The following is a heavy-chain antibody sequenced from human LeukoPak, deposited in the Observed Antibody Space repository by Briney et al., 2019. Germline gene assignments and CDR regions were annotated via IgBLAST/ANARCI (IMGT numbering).Heavy chain of an antibody. CDR2: IGTAGDT. V-gene: IGHV3-13*01. D-gene: IGHD6-19*01. CDR1: GFTFSSYW. CDR3: ARYDSSGWYGY. Sequence: GGSLRLSCAASGFTFSSYWMTWVRQAPGKGLEWVSAIGTAGDTYYPGSVKGRFTISRENAKNSLYLQMNSLRAGDTAVYYCARYDSSGWYGYWGQGTLVTVSS. J-gene: IGHJ4*02.